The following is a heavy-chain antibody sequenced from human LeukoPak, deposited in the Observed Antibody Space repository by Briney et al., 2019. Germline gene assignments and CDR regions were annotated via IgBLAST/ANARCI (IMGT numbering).Heavy chain of an antibody. CDR3: AKDPSAPGTAEYFQH. D-gene: IGHD6-13*01. J-gene: IGHJ1*01. Sequence: PGGSLRLSCAASGFTFSSYAMSWVRQAPGNGLEWVASISGSGRNTYYAESVKGRFTISRDNIKDTLYLQMNGLRAEDSAVFYCAKDPSAPGTAEYFQHWGQGTLVTVSS. CDR2: ISGSGRNT. CDR1: GFTFSSYA. V-gene: IGHV3-23*01.